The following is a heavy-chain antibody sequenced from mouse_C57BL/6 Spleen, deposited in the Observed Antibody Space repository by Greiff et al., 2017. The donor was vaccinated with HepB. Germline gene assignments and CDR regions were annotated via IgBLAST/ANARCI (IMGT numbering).Heavy chain of an antibody. J-gene: IGHJ3*01. CDR1: GYTFTSYW. V-gene: IGHV1-52*01. CDR3: ARGDGSSYGLAY. CDR2: IDPSDSET. D-gene: IGHD1-1*01. Sequence: QVQLQQPGAELVRPGSSVKLSCKASGYTFTSYWMHWVKQRPIQGLEWIGNIDPSDSETHYNQKFKDKATLTVDKSSSTAYMQLSSLTSEDSAVYYCARGDGSSYGLAYWGQGTLVTVSA.